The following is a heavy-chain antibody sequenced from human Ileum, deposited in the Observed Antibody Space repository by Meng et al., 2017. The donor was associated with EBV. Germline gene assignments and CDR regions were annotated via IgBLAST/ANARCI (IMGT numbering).Heavy chain of an antibody. J-gene: IGHJ4*02. CDR1: GFTFRNGW. CDR2: IKSTTDGGTT. V-gene: IGHV3-15*01. CDR3: EGWRY. D-gene: IGHD2-15*01. Sequence: VMVGELGGGLVKPWVSLGLSCADSGFTFRNGWMTWVRQAAGKGLEWVGRIKSTTDGGTTDYAAPVKGRFTISRDDSKNTLFLQMDSLKTEDTAVYYCEGWRYWGQGTLVTVSS.